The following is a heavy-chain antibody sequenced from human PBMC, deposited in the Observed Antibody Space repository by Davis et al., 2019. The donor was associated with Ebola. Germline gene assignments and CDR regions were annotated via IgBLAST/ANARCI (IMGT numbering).Heavy chain of an antibody. CDR1: GGSIGTYY. CDR2: IYYGGTT. CDR3: ARTPPYTSYGAYFDS. V-gene: IGHV4-59*01. J-gene: IGHJ4*02. D-gene: IGHD1-26*01. Sequence: SETLSLTCTVSGGSIGTYYWSWIRQPPGKGLEWIGNIYYGGTTNYNPSLKSRVTISGDTSKNQFSLNVNSVTAADTAMYYCARTPPYTSYGAYFDSWGQGTLVTVSS.